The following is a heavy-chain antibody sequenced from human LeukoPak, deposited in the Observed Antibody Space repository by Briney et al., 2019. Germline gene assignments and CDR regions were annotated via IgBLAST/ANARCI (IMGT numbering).Heavy chain of an antibody. Sequence: PSETLSLTCTVSGGSISSYYWTWIRQPPGKGRGWIGYIYYSATTNYNPSLKSRVTISVDTSKNQFSLKLSYVTAADTAVYYCARGVYIAAAQYGYWGQGTLVTVSS. CDR3: ARGVYIAAAQYGY. D-gene: IGHD6-13*01. J-gene: IGHJ4*02. V-gene: IGHV4-59*01. CDR2: IYYSATT. CDR1: GGSISSYY.